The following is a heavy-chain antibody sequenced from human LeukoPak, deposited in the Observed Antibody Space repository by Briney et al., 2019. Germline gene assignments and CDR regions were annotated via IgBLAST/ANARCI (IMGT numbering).Heavy chain of an antibody. Sequence: PSKTLSLTCTVSGGSISSTSYYWGWIRQPPGKGLDWIGNIYYSGSTYYNPSLKSRVTISVDTSKNQFSLKLTSVTAADTAVYYCARRPRGGWFDPWGQGTLVTVSS. CDR1: GGSISSTSYY. CDR2: IYYSGST. D-gene: IGHD3-10*01. J-gene: IGHJ5*02. V-gene: IGHV4-39*01. CDR3: ARRPRGGWFDP.